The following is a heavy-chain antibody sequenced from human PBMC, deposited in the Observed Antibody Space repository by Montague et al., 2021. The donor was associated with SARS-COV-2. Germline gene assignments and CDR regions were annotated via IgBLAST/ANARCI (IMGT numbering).Heavy chain of an antibody. CDR2: IYYSGST. CDR1: GGSISSYY. J-gene: IGHJ6*03. CDR3: ARAQRAGYSSGWYNYYYYMDV. D-gene: IGHD6-19*01. V-gene: IGHV4-59*01. Sequence: SETLSLTCTVSGGSISSYYWSWIRQPPGKGLEWIGYIYYSGSTNYNPSLKSRVTISVDTSKNQFSLKLSSVTAADTAVYYCARAQRAGYSSGWYNYYYYMDVWGKGTTVTVSS.